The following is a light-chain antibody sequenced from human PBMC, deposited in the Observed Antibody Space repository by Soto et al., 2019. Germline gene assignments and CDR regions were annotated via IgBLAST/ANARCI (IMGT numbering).Light chain of an antibody. J-gene: IGKJ1*01. CDR2: DAS. Sequence: EIVLTQSPATLSVSPGERATLSCRASQTVINKLAWFQQEPGQAPRLLIYDASTRATGIPARFSGSGSGTEFTLTISSLQSEDFAVYYCQQYNDWQWTFGQGTKVDI. CDR3: QQYNDWQWT. V-gene: IGKV3-15*01. CDR1: QTVINK.